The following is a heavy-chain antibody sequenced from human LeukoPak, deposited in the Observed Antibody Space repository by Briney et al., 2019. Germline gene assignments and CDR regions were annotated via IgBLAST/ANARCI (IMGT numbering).Heavy chain of an antibody. D-gene: IGHD1-14*01. CDR3: ARHPDPIRKNDAFDI. J-gene: IGHJ3*02. Sequence: SETLSLTCTVSGGSISSSSYYWGWIRQPPGKGLEWIGSIYYSGSTYYNPSLKSRVTISVDTSKNQYSLKLSSVTAADTAVYYCARHPDPIRKNDAFDIWGRGAMVTVSS. CDR1: GGSISSSSYY. V-gene: IGHV4-39*01. CDR2: IYYSGST.